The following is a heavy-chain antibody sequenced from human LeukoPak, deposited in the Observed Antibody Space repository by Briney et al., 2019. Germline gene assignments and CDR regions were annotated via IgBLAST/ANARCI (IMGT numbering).Heavy chain of an antibody. V-gene: IGHV4-34*01. CDR2: INHSGST. Sequence: SETLSLTCAVYGGSFSGYYWIWIRQPPGKGLEWIGEINHSGSTNYNPSLKSRVTISVDTSKNQFSLKLSSVTAADTAVYYCARVSTPYYDFWSGYYGSYFDYWGQGTLVTVSS. D-gene: IGHD3-3*01. J-gene: IGHJ4*02. CDR1: GGSFSGYY. CDR3: ARVSTPYYDFWSGYYGSYFDY.